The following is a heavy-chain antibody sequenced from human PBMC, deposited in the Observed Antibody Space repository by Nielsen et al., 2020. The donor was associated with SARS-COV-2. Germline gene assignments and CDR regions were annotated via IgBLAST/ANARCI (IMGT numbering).Heavy chain of an antibody. CDR3: ARETGYASAWYEVDY. D-gene: IGHD6-19*01. Sequence: GGSLRLSCAASGFTFSNYAMSWFRQAPGKGLEWVSAISGSGGSTHYAESVKGRFIISRDNSKNTMYLQMNSLRAEDTAAYSCARETGYASAWYEVDYWGQGTLVTVSS. CDR2: ISGSGGST. CDR1: GFTFSNYA. J-gene: IGHJ4*02. V-gene: IGHV3-23*01.